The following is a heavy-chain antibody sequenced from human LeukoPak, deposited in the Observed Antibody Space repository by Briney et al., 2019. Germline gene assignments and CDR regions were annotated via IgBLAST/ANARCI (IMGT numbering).Heavy chain of an antibody. J-gene: IGHJ4*02. V-gene: IGHV5-51*01. D-gene: IGHD1-26*01. Sequence: GGSLKISCKGSGYRFTSYWIGWVRQMPGKGLEWMGIIYPGDSDTRYSPSFQGQVTISADKSISTAYLQWSSLKASDTAMYYCARHVRELGLDYWGQGTLVTVSS. CDR3: ARHVRELGLDY. CDR2: IYPGDSDT. CDR1: GYRFTSYW.